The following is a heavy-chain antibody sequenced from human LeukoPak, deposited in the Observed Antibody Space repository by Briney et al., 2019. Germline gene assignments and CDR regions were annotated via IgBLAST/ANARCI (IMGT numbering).Heavy chain of an antibody. CDR3: ARGYSSGWPDF. CDR1: GFTVSTSY. Sequence: GGSQRLSCAASGFTVSTSYMNWVRQAPGKGLEWVSVIYGGGSTYYADSVRGRFTISRDNSKNTLYLQMNSLRAEDTALYFCARGYSSGWPDFWGQGTVVTVSS. V-gene: IGHV3-53*01. J-gene: IGHJ4*02. CDR2: IYGGGST. D-gene: IGHD6-25*01.